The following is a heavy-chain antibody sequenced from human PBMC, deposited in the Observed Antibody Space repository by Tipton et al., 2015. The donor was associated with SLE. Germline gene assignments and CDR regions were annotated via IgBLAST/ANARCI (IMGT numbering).Heavy chain of an antibody. D-gene: IGHD2-2*01. J-gene: IGHJ6*04. CDR3: ASLPQGYCSTINCSPRMDV. CDR2: IFYGGTT. Sequence: TLSLTCSVSGGSISSYYWSWIRQPPGKGLEWIGSIFYGGTTYYNPSLKSRITISGDTSKNQFSLKLSSVTAADTAVYYCASLPQGYCSTINCSPRMDVWGKGTTVTVSS. V-gene: IGHV4-59*01. CDR1: GGSISSYY.